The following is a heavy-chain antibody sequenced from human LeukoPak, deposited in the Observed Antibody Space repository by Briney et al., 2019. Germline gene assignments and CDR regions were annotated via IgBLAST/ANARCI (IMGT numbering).Heavy chain of an antibody. CDR3: AREVLRGAAGRAWGLGY. D-gene: IGHD6-13*01. CDR1: GFTFSSYA. V-gene: IGHV3-21*01. J-gene: IGHJ4*02. Sequence: GGSLRLSCAASGFTFSSYAMNWVRQAPGKGLEWVSSISSSSYIYYADSVKGRFTISRDNAKNSLYLQMNSLRAEDTAVYYCAREVLRGAAGRAWGLGYWGQGTLVTVSS. CDR2: ISSSSYI.